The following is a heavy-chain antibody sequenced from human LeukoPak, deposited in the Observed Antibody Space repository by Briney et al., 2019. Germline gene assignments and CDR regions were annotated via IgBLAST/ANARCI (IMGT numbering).Heavy chain of an antibody. CDR1: GFTFSGYW. CDR2: IKQDGSEK. J-gene: IGHJ4*02. D-gene: IGHD6-13*01. V-gene: IGHV3-7*01. CDR3: ARGTIAAPGTDY. Sequence: PAGSLRLSCAASGFTFSGYWMPWVRQAPGKGLEWVANIKQDGSEKHFADSVKGRFTISRDNAENSLYLQMNSLRAEDTAMYYCARGTIAAPGTDYWGQGTLVTVSS.